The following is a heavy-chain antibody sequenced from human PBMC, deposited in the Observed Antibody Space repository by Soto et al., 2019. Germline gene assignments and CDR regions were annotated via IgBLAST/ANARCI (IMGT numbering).Heavy chain of an antibody. CDR2: ISGSGGST. V-gene: IGHV3-23*01. D-gene: IGHD3-3*01. CDR3: AKGYDFWRGSVYY. J-gene: IGHJ4*02. CDR1: GLTFSSFA. Sequence: EVQLLESGGGLVQPGGSLRLSCAAFGLTFSSFAMNWVRQAPGTGMEWVSAISGSGGSTYYADSVKGRFTISRENSKNTLNLQVNSLRAEDTAVHYFAKGYDFWRGSVYYWVQGTLVTVAS.